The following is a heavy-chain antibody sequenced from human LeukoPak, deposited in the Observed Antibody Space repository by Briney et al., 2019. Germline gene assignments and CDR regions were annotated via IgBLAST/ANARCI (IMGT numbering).Heavy chain of an antibody. D-gene: IGHD3-16*02. J-gene: IGHJ4*02. Sequence: GGSLRLSCAASGFTFSSYAMNWVRQAPGKGLEWVSGLSGSGGATYYVDSVKGRFTISRDNSKNTLYLQMNSLRAEDTAVYYCAKDALISFRGAWSQSDSWGQGTLVTVSS. V-gene: IGHV3-23*01. CDR3: AKDALISFRGAWSQSDS. CDR1: GFTFSSYA. CDR2: LSGSGGAT.